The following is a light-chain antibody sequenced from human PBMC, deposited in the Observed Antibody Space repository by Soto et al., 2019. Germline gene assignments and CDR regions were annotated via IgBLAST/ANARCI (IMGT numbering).Light chain of an antibody. V-gene: IGKV1-39*01. J-gene: IGKJ1*01. CDR1: QSISSC. CDR3: QQSYSTPWT. Sequence: DIQMTQSPSSLSASVGDRVTITCRASQSISSCSNGYQQKPGKAPKLLIYAASNLQSGVPSRFSGSESGTDFTLTISSLQPEDFATYYCQQSYSTPWTVGQGTKVEIK. CDR2: AAS.